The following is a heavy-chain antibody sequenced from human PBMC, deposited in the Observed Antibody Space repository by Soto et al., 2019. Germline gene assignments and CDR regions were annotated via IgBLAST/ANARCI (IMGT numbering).Heavy chain of an antibody. Sequence: ASVKVSCKASGYTFTSYAMNWVRQAPGQGLEWMGWINTNTGNPTYAQGFTGRFVFSLDTSVSTAYLHMNSLRVEDTAVYYCAGDPFGVNPGEDYWGQGTLVTVSS. J-gene: IGHJ4*02. D-gene: IGHD4-17*01. CDR3: AGDPFGVNPGEDY. CDR1: GYTFTSYA. V-gene: IGHV7-4-1*02. CDR2: INTNTGNP.